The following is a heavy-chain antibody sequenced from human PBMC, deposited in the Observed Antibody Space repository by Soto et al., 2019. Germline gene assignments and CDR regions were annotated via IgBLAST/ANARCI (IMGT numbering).Heavy chain of an antibody. CDR2: IWYDGSNK. V-gene: IGHV3-33*01. CDR3: ARDDPLIAFDI. Sequence: PGGSLRLSCAASGFTFSSYGMHWVRQAPGKGLEWVAVIWYDGSNKYYADSVKGRFTISRDNSKNTPYLQMNSLRAEDTAVYYCARDDPLIAFDIWGQGTMVTVSS. J-gene: IGHJ3*02. CDR1: GFTFSSYG.